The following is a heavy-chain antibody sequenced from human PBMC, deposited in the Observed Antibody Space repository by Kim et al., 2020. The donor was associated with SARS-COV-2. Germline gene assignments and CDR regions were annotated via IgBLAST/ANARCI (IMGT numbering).Heavy chain of an antibody. V-gene: IGHV4-59*01. CDR1: GGSISSYY. CDR3: AKNNWNQRAYAFDI. Sequence: SETLSLTCTVSGGSISSYYWSWIRQPPGKGLEWIGYIYYSGSANYNPSLKSRVTISVDTSKNQFSLKLSSVTAADTAVYYCAKNNWNQRAYAFDIWGQGTMVTVSS. CDR2: IYYSGSA. D-gene: IGHD1-20*01. J-gene: IGHJ3*02.